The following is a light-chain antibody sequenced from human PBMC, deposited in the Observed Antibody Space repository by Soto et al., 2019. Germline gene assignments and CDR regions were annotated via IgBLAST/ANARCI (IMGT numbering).Light chain of an antibody. CDR3: QHDGSAPSFT. J-gene: IGKJ3*01. CDR2: GTF. V-gene: IGKV3-20*01. CDR1: QSVNSDY. Sequence: EIVLTQSPGTLSLSPGERATLSCRASQSVNSDYLAWYQQRPCQAPRLLIYGTFNRPTGIPDRFSGTRSGTDFTLTISRLEPDDFAVYYCQHDGSAPSFTFRPGTKVDIK.